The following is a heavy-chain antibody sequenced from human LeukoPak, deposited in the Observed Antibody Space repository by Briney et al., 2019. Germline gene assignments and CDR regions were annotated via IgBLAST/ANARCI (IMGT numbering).Heavy chain of an antibody. J-gene: IGHJ4*02. CDR2: ISGSGVST. V-gene: IGHV3-23*01. Sequence: GRSLRLSCAASGFTFSSYAMSWVRQAPGKGLDWVSAISGSGVSTYYADSVKGRFTFSTDGSKNTLTLQVDTLRAGAPAGIYFAKDWWGLRGGFDYWGQGTLVTVSS. CDR3: AKDWWGLRGGFDY. D-gene: IGHD1-26*01. CDR1: GFTFSSYA.